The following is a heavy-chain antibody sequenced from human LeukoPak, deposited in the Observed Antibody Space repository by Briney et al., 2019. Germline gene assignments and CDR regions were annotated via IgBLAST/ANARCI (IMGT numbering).Heavy chain of an antibody. Sequence: SETLSLTCAVYGGSFSGYYWTWIRQPPGKGLEWIGEINHSGNTRCNPSLKSRVTISVDTSKNQFSLRLTSVTAADTAVYYCASGRYYATLKAWGQGTLVTVSS. J-gene: IGHJ5*02. V-gene: IGHV4-34*01. D-gene: IGHD3-9*01. CDR3: ASGRYYATLKA. CDR2: INHSGNT. CDR1: GGSFSGYY.